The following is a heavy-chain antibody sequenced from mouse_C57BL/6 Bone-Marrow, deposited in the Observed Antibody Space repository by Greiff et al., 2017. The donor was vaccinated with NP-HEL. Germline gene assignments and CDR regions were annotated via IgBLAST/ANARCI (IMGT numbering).Heavy chain of an antibody. CDR1: GYTFTEYT. D-gene: IGHD3-2*02. Sequence: VQLQQSGAELVKPGASVKLSCKASGYTFTEYTIHWVKQRSGQGLEWIGWFYPGSGSIKYNEKFKDKATLTADKSSSTVYMELSRLTSEDSAVYFCARHEDHSSGFPYYAMDYWGQGTSVTVSS. V-gene: IGHV1-62-2*01. CDR2: FYPGSGSI. J-gene: IGHJ4*01. CDR3: ARHEDHSSGFPYYAMDY.